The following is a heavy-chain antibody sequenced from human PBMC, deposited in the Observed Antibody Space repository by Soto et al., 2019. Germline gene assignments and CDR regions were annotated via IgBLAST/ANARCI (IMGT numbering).Heavy chain of an antibody. CDR2: NYWDNDK. Sequence: QITLKESGPTLVKPTQTLTLTCTFSGFSLTTSGVGVGWIRQPPGKALEWLALNYWDNDKRYSPSPKSRLTITKDTTKTQVVLTTTTMDPVDTATSYCAHRGSGWDLGYWGQGTLVTVSS. CDR3: AHRGSGWDLGY. V-gene: IGHV2-5*02. J-gene: IGHJ4*02. D-gene: IGHD6-25*01. CDR1: GFSLTTSGVG.